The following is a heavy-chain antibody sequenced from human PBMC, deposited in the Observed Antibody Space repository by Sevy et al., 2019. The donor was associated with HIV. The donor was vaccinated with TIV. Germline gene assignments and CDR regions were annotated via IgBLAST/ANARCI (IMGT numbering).Heavy chain of an antibody. CDR3: ARCIAAAGTPGVFDI. CDR2: ISSSSSYI. J-gene: IGHJ3*02. V-gene: IGHV3-21*01. CDR1: GFTFSSYS. D-gene: IGHD6-13*01. Sequence: GGSLRLSCAASGFTFSSYSMNWVRQAPGKGLEWVSSISSSSSYIYYANSVKGRFTNSGDNAKNSLYLQMNSLIAEDTAVYYCARCIAAAGTPGVFDIWGQGTMVTVSS.